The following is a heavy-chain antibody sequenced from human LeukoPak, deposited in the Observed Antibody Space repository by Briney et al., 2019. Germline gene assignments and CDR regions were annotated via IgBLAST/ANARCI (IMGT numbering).Heavy chain of an antibody. V-gene: IGHV1-69*01. CDR2: IIPIFGTA. Sequence: SVKVSCKASGGTFSSYAISWVRQAPGQGLEWMGGIIPIFGTANYAQKFQGRVTITADESTSTAYMELSSLRSEDAAVYYCARENIVVVPAASYFDYWGQGTLVTVSS. CDR1: GGTFSSYA. J-gene: IGHJ4*02. D-gene: IGHD2-2*01. CDR3: ARENIVVVPAASYFDY.